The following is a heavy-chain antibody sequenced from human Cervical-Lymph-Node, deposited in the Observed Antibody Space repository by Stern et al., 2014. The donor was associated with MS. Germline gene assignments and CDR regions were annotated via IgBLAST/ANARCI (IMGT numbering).Heavy chain of an antibody. CDR3: ARSIAAAGTRSPFDY. CDR2: ISYDGSIK. CDR1: GFTFSNYA. D-gene: IGHD6-13*01. V-gene: IGHV3-30-3*01. J-gene: IGHJ4*02. Sequence: VQLVQSGGGVVQPGRSLRLSCAASGFTFSNYAMHWVRQAPGKGLEWVAVISYDGSIKYHAESVKGRFTISRDNSRNTLFLQMNSLRVEDTAVYYCARSIAAAGTRSPFDYWGQGTLVPVSS.